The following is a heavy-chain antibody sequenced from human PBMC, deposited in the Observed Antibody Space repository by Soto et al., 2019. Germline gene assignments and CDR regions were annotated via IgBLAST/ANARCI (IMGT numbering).Heavy chain of an antibody. J-gene: IGHJ5*02. Sequence: LSGAGSGFTFSSCAMSWVRQAPGKGLEWFSTTSNGGVYYTDSVKGRFTISRDNSKNTLYLQMNSLRVEDTSIYYCARLTTSWGQGALVTVSS. CDR2: TSNGGV. V-gene: IGHV3-23*01. CDR1: GFTFSSCA. CDR3: ARLTTS.